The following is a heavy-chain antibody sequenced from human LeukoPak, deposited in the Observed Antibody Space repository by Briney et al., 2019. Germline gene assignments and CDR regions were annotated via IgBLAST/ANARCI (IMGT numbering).Heavy chain of an antibody. Sequence: GGSLRLSCAASGFGFSSYAMSWVRQAPGKGLEWVSVISGSGGNTYYADSVKGRFTISRDDSKNTLYLQVNSLRAEDTAVYYCARPYSGSYYWGMDVWGQGTTVTVSS. CDR2: ISGSGGNT. D-gene: IGHD1-26*01. V-gene: IGHV3-23*01. CDR1: GFGFSSYA. CDR3: ARPYSGSYYWGMDV. J-gene: IGHJ6*02.